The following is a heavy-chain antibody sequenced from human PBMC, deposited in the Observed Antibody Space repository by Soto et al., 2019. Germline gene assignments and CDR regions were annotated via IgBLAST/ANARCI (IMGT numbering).Heavy chain of an antibody. D-gene: IGHD3-16*01. CDR3: ASGGNWFDP. J-gene: IGHJ5*02. CDR1: GGSIINYY. CDR2: MYYNGNI. V-gene: IGHV4-59*01. Sequence: SESLWLTGNVSGGSIINYYWTWVRQSPEKGLEWICYMYYNGNINYNPSLKSRVTISIDTSKNQFSLTLKSVPAADTAVYYCASGGNWFDPWGQGVLVTVSS.